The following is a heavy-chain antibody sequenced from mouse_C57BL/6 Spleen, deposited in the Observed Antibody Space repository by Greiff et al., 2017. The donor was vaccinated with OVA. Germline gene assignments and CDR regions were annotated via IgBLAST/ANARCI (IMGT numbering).Heavy chain of an antibody. CDR3: ARSDSNYAWFAD. CDR2: IYPGSGST. CDR1: GYTFTSYW. J-gene: IGHJ3*01. D-gene: IGHD2-5*01. V-gene: IGHV1-55*01. Sequence: QVQLQQPGAELVKPGASVKMSCKASGYTFTSYWITWVKQRPGQGLEWIGDIYPGSGSTNYNEKFKSKATLTVDTSSSTAYMQLSSLTSEDSAVYYCARSDSNYAWFADWGQGTLVTVSA.